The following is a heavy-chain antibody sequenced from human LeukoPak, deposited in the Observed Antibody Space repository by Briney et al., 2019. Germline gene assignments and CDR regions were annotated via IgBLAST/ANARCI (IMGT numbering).Heavy chain of an antibody. V-gene: IGHV1-69*01. D-gene: IGHD2-2*02. CDR3: ARKGYCSSTSCYKDWFDR. Sequence: GSSVKVSCKASGGTFTSYAISWVRQAPGQGLEWMGGIIPIFGTANYAQKFQGRVTITADESTSTAYMELSSLRSEDTAVYYCARKGYCSSTSCYKDWFDRWGQGTLVTVSS. CDR1: GGTFTSYA. CDR2: IIPIFGTA. J-gene: IGHJ5*02.